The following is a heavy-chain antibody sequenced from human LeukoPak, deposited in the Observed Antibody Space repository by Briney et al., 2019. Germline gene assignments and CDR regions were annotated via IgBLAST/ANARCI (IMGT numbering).Heavy chain of an antibody. CDR3: ARGNRENQLLTLDY. D-gene: IGHD2-2*01. J-gene: IGHJ4*02. Sequence: SVKVSCKASGGTFSSYAISWVRQAPGQGLEWMGGIIPIFGTANYAQKFQGRVTITADESTSTAYMELSSLRSEDTAVYYCARGNRENQLLTLDYWGQGTLVTVSS. CDR2: IIPIFGTA. V-gene: IGHV1-69*13. CDR1: GGTFSSYA.